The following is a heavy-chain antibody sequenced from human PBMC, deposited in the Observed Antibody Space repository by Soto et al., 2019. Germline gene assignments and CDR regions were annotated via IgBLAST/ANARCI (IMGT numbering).Heavy chain of an antibody. V-gene: IGHV3-23*01. CDR2: ISGSGGST. CDR3: AKILAHSSGYYGYFDY. Sequence: PGGSLRLSCAASGFTFSSYAMSWVRQAPGKGLEWVSAISGSGGSTYYADSVKGRSTISRDNSKNTLYLQMNSLRAEDTAVYYCAKILAHSSGYYGYFDYWGQGTLVTVSS. CDR1: GFTFSSYA. J-gene: IGHJ4*02. D-gene: IGHD3-22*01.